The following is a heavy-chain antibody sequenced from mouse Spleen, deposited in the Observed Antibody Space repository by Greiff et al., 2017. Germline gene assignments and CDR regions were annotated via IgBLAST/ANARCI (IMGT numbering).Heavy chain of an antibody. D-gene: IGHD2-3*01. CDR2: ISTGGTYT. CDR3: SDGNGHFGV. J-gene: IGHJ1*01. V-gene: IGHV5-9-1*01. Sequence: EVKLMESGGGLVKPGGSLKLSCAASGFTFSTYAMSWVRQTPERRLEWVATISTGGTYTFYPDSVKGRFTVSRDNDKNTLYLQMNSLRSEDTAMYYCSDGNGHFGVWGAGTTVTVSS. CDR1: GFTFSTYA.